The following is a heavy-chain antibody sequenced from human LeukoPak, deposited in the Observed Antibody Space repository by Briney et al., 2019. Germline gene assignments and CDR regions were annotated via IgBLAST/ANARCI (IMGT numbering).Heavy chain of an antibody. CDR1: GFTFSSNY. CDR3: ARDVHYRTLGY. V-gene: IGHV3-53*01. D-gene: IGHD3-16*01. CDR2: IYSGGST. J-gene: IGHJ4*02. Sequence: GGTLRLSCEASGFTFSSNYMSWVRQAPGKGLEWVSAIYSGGSTYYADSVKGRFTISRDNSKNTLYLQMNSLRAEDTAVYYCARDVHYRTLGYWGQGTLVTVSS.